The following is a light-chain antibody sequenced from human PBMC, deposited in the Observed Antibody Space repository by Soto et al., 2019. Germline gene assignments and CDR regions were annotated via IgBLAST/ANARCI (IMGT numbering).Light chain of an antibody. CDR3: SSFAGGGNPVL. J-gene: IGLJ2*01. V-gene: IGLV2-8*01. CDR1: SSDVGGYNY. Sequence: QSALTQPPAASGSLGQSVTISCTGTSSDVGGYNYVSWHQQHPGKAPKLMIYEVTERPSGVPDRFSGSKSGNTASLTVSGLQAEDEADYYCSSFAGGGNPVLFGGGTKLTVL. CDR2: EVT.